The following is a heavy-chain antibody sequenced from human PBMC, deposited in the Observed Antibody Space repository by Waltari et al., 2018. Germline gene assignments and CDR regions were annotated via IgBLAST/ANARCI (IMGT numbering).Heavy chain of an antibody. CDR1: GSWFSSFA. CDR2: ISASGGTI. J-gene: IGHJ3*01. V-gene: IGHV3-23*01. D-gene: IGHD3-3*01. CDR3: AKEGVVVTLNAFDV. Sequence: EVRLLESVGDLVPPGGSLRLSCVASGSWFSSFAMSWVRQAPGKGLEWVSCISASGGTIYYADSVKGRFTISRDSSKNTLHLQMNSLRGEDTAVYYCAKEGVVVTLNAFDVWGQGTMVAVSS.